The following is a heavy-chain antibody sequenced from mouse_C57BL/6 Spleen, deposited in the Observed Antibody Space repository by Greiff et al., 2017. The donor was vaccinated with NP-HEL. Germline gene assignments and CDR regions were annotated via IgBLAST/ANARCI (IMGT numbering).Heavy chain of an antibody. J-gene: IGHJ2*01. CDR2: IDPETGGT. V-gene: IGHV1-15*01. Sequence: VQLQQSGAELVRPGASVTLSCKASGYTFTDYEMHWVKQTPVHGLEWIGAIDPETGGTAYNQKFKGKAILTADKSSSTAYMELRSLTSEDSAVYYCTRENYGNSYFDDWGQGTTLTVSS. CDR3: TRENYGNSYFDD. D-gene: IGHD2-1*01. CDR1: GYTFTDYE.